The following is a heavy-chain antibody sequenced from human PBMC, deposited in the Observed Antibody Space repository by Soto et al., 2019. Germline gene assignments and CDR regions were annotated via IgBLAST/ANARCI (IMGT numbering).Heavy chain of an antibody. D-gene: IGHD6-19*01. V-gene: IGHV3-48*02. CDR2: ISGSGGTI. CDR1: GFTLSSYS. Sequence: EVQLVESGGGMVQPGGSLRVSCAASGFTLSSYSMHWVRQAPGKGLEWVSYISGSGGTIYYADSVKGRFTISRDNAKNSLSMQMNSLRDEDTAVYFCARETGLRSSGWSYDFDFWGQGTRVTVSS. CDR3: ARETGLRSSGWSYDFDF. J-gene: IGHJ4*02.